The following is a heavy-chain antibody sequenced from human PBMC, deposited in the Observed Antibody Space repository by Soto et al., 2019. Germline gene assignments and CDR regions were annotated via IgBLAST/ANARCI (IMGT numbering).Heavy chain of an antibody. CDR3: AKGPSPSGGFERLDQ. CDR2: ISGSGGTT. Sequence: GGSLRLSCAASEFTFSNYAMSWVRQAPGKGLEWVSGISGSGGTTYYAAPVKGRFTISKDNTKNSLYLQMNGLRAEDTAFYYCAKGPSPSGGFERLDQWGQGTLVTVSS. D-gene: IGHD5-12*01. V-gene: IGHV3-23*01. CDR1: EFTFSNYA. J-gene: IGHJ5*02.